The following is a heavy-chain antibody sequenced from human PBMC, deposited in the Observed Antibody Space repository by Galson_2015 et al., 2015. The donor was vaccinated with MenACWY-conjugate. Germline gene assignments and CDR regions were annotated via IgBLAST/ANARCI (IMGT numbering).Heavy chain of an antibody. CDR1: GGSISSGSYY. V-gene: IGHV4-39*07. D-gene: IGHD4-17*01. CDR3: ARLFTDYGDY. CDR2: IYYSGST. Sequence: ETLSLTCTVSGGSISSGSYYWGWIRQPPGKGLEWIGNIYYSGSTYYNPSLDSQVTMSVDTSKNQFSLKLSSVTAADTAVYYCARLFTDYGDY. J-gene: IGHJ4*03.